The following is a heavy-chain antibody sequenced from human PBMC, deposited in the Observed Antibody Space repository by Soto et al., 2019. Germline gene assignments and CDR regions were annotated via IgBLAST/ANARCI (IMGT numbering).Heavy chain of an antibody. D-gene: IGHD3-10*01. Sequence: PSETLSLTCTVSGGSISSSSYYWGWIRQPPGKGLEWIGSIYYSGSTYYNPSLTSRVTISVDTSKNQFSLKLSSVTAADTAVYYCARTLLLFGELSRGFYYGMDVWGQGNTVTVSS. V-gene: IGHV4-39*01. J-gene: IGHJ6*02. CDR3: ARTLLLFGELSRGFYYGMDV. CDR1: GGSISSSSYY. CDR2: IYYSGST.